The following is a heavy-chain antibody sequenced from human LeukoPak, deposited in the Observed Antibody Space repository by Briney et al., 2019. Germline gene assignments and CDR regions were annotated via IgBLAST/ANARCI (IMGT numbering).Heavy chain of an antibody. CDR1: GFTFSSYG. CDR3: AKEDY. V-gene: IGHV3-30*18. J-gene: IGHJ4*02. CDR2: ISYDGSNK. Sequence: GRSLRLSCAASGFTFSSYGMHWVRQAPGKGLEWVAVISYDGSNKYYADSVKGRFAISRDNSKNTLYLQMNSLRAEDTAVYYCAKEDYWGQGTLVTVSS.